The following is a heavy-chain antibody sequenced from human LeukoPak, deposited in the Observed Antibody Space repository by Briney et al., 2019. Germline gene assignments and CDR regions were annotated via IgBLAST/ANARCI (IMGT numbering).Heavy chain of an antibody. J-gene: IGHJ3*02. CDR2: IYSSGST. Sequence: SETLSLTCTVSGGSISSNYWNWIRQPPGKGLEWIGYIYSSGSTNYNPSLKSRVTMSVDTSKNQFSLKLMSVTAVDTAVYYCARQRLGEISLTAFDIWGRGTMVTVSS. V-gene: IGHV4-4*09. CDR1: GGSISSNY. CDR3: ARQRLGEISLTAFDI. D-gene: IGHD3-16*02.